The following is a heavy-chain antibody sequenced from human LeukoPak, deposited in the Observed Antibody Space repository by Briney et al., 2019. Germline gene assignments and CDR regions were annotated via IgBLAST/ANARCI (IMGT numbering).Heavy chain of an antibody. J-gene: IGHJ4*02. CDR3: AREHRSSKYFDS. Sequence: SETLSLTCSVSGGSIAVNHYYWGWIRQPPGKGLEWIGSGLYTGDAYSNPSLRSRVTISVDTSKNEFSLKMNSVTAADTAVYYCAREHRSSKYFDSWGQGALMIVSS. V-gene: IGHV4-39*02. CDR1: GGSIAVNHYY. D-gene: IGHD6-6*01. CDR2: GLYTGDA.